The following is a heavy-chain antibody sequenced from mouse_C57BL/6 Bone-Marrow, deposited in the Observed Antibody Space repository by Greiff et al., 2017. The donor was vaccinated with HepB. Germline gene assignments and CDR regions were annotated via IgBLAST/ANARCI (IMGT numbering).Heavy chain of an antibody. Sequence: EVKLMESGGGLVQPGGSLKLSCAASGFTFSDYYMYWVRQTPEKRLEWVAYISNGGGSTYYPDTVKGRFTISRDNAKNTLYLQMSRLKSEDTAMYYCARQGYDGAWFAYWGQGTLVTVSA. CDR2: ISNGGGST. V-gene: IGHV5-12*01. D-gene: IGHD2-14*01. CDR3: ARQGYDGAWFAY. J-gene: IGHJ3*01. CDR1: GFTFSDYY.